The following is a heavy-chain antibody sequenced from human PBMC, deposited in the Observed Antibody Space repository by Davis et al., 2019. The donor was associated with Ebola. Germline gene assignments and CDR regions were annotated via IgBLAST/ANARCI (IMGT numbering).Heavy chain of an antibody. CDR3: ASDLGTTYYGMDV. V-gene: IGHV4-30-4*01. J-gene: IGHJ6*02. CDR1: GGSISSGDYY. Sequence: SETLSLTCTVSGGSISSGDYYWSWIRQPPGKGLEWIGYIYYSGSTYYNPSLKSRVTISVDTSKNQFSLKLSSVTAADTAVYYCASDLGTTYYGMDVWGQGTTVTVSS. CDR2: IYYSGST. D-gene: IGHD4-11*01.